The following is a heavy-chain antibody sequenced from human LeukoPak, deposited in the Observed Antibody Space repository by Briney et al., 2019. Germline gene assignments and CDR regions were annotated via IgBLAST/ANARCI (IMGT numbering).Heavy chain of an antibody. J-gene: IGHJ4*02. Sequence: ASVKVSCKASGYTFSIYGFSWVRQAPGQGLEWMGWISVYNGNTNYAQKFQGRGTKTTDTSTSTAHMELRSLRSDDTAVYYCARQGYSGHSQGAADYWGQGTLVTVSS. CDR1: GYTFSIYG. V-gene: IGHV1-18*01. CDR3: ARQGYSGHSQGAADY. D-gene: IGHD4-23*01. CDR2: ISVYNGNT.